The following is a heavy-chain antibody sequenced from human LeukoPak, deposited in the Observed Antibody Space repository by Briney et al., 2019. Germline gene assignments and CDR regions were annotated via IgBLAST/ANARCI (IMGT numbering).Heavy chain of an antibody. CDR3: ARGSGSYWYFDL. J-gene: IGHJ2*01. Sequence: GGFLRLSCAASGITFSSYDMHWVRKATGKGWEGVSAIGIVGETYYAGSVKGRFTISRENAKNSLYLQMNSLRAGDTAVYYCARGSGSYWYFDLWGRGTLVTAS. CDR1: GITFSSYD. V-gene: IGHV3-13*01. D-gene: IGHD1-26*01. CDR2: IGIVGET.